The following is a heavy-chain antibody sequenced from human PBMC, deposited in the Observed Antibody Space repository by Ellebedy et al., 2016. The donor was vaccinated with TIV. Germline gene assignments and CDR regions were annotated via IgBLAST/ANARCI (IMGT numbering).Heavy chain of an antibody. CDR3: ASAQSGYYFDH. J-gene: IGHJ4*02. D-gene: IGHD6-25*01. V-gene: IGHV4-61*05. CDR1: GGSISSNSYY. CDR2: IYYSGST. Sequence: MPSETLSLTCNVSGGSISSNSYYWGWIRQPPGKGLEWIGYIYYSGSTNYSPFLRSRVTMSIDTSKKQFSLKLSSVTAADTAIYYCASAQSGYYFDHWGQGALVTVSS.